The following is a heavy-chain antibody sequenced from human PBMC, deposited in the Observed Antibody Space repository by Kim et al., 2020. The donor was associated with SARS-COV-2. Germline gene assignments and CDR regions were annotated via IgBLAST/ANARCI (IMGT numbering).Heavy chain of an antibody. CDR2: IYYSGST. D-gene: IGHD3-16*02. Sequence: SETLSLTCTVSGGSISSYYWSWIRQPPGKGLEWIGYIYYSGSTNYNPSLKSRVTISVDTSKNQFSLKLSSVTAADTAVYYCARLIFFYYYMDVWGKGTTVTVSS. CDR1: GGSISSYY. CDR3: ARLIFFYYYMDV. V-gene: IGHV4-59*08. J-gene: IGHJ6*03.